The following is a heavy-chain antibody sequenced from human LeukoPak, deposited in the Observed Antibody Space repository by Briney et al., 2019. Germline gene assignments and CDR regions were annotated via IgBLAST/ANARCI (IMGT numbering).Heavy chain of an antibody. D-gene: IGHD6-25*01. V-gene: IGHV3-64*01. CDR3: TRRGGSGMSYFDS. CDR1: GFTFSTYV. J-gene: IGHJ4*02. Sequence: GGSLRLSCPASGFTFSTYVMFWVRQAPRKGLEYVSAISTNGENTYYANSVKGRFTISRDNSKNTLYLQLGSLTAEAMAVYYCTRRGGSGMSYFDSWGQGTLVTVSS. CDR2: ISTNGENT.